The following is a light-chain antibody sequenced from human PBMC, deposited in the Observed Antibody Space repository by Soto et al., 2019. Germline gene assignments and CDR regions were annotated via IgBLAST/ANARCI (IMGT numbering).Light chain of an antibody. V-gene: IGLV1-40*01. CDR2: GNT. J-gene: IGLJ1*01. Sequence: QSVLTQPPSISGAPGQRVTISCTGSSSNIGAGSDVHWYHQLPGTAPKLLIYGNTNRPSGVPDRFSGSKSGTSASLAIAGLQTEDDCDYYCQTYDSSLSGPYVFGTGTKVTVL. CDR3: QTYDSSLSGPYV. CDR1: SSNIGAGSD.